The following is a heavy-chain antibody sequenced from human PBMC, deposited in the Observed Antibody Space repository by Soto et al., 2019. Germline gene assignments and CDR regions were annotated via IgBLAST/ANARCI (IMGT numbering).Heavy chain of an antibody. J-gene: IGHJ4*02. Sequence: SETLSLTCTVSGGSVRSSTYYWGWIRQPPGKGLEWIGSIFYSGRPHYNPSLKTRLTVSLDTSKNRFSLKLSSVTAADTATYFCARQSGAMAYYFDSWGQGTQVPVSS. V-gene: IGHV4-39*01. CDR3: ARQSGAMAYYFDS. D-gene: IGHD4-17*01. CDR2: IFYSGRP. CDR1: GGSVRSSTYY.